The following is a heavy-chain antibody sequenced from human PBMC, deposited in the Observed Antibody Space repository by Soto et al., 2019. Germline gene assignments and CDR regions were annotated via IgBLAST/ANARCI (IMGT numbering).Heavy chain of an antibody. D-gene: IGHD6-13*01. CDR2: ISYEGSNK. J-gene: IGHJ4*02. Sequence: QVQLVESGGAVVQPGRSLRLSCAASGFTFSRYAMHWFRQAPGKGLEWVAVISYEGSNKYYADSVKGRFTISRDNFKNTLYLQMNSLRAEDTAVYYCARAESSSWHNFDYWGQGTLVTVSS. V-gene: IGHV3-30-3*01. CDR3: ARAESSSWHNFDY. CDR1: GFTFSRYA.